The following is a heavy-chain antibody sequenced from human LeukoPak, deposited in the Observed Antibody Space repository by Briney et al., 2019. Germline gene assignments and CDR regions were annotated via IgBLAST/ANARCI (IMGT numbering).Heavy chain of an antibody. CDR2: INPSGGST. J-gene: IGHJ4*02. D-gene: IGHD6-19*01. CDR3: ARDWSILGIAVS. V-gene: IGHV1-46*01. CDR1: GYTFTSYY. Sequence: ASVKVSCKASGYTFTSYYMHWVRQAPGQGLEWMGIINPSGGSTSYAQKFQGRVTMTRDTPTSTVYMELSSLRSEDTAVYYCARDWSILGIAVSWGQGTLVTVSS.